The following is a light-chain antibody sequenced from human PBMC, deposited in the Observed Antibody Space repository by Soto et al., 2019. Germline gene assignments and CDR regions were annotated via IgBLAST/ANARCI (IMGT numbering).Light chain of an antibody. CDR3: QHYNYWFPWT. Sequence: EIVMTQSPATLSVSPGERATLSCRASQSISSNLAWYQHKPGQAPRLLIYGASTRATGIPARFSGSGSGTEYIHTISRLQSEDFAVYYCQHYNYWFPWTFGQGNKVAI. J-gene: IGKJ1*01. CDR1: QSISSN. CDR2: GAS. V-gene: IGKV3-15*01.